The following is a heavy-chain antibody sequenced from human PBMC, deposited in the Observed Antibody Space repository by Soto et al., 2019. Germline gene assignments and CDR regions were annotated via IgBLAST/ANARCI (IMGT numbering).Heavy chain of an antibody. V-gene: IGHV3-23*01. CDR3: AKRFFGSGSPPGAFDI. CDR1: GFTFSTYA. CDR2: ISSTGDST. D-gene: IGHD3-10*01. J-gene: IGHJ3*02. Sequence: GGSLRLSCAASGFTFSTYAMNWVRQAPGKGLEWVSFISSTGDSTYYADSVKGRFTISRDNSNNTLYLQMNSLRVEDTAVYYCAKRFFGSGSPPGAFDIWGQGTMVTVSS.